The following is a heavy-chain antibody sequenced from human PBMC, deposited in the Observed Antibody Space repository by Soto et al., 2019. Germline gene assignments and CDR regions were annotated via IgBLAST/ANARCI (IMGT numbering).Heavy chain of an antibody. CDR3: ARSPYPSIAARPFDY. J-gene: IGHJ4*02. CDR1: GYTFTSYA. V-gene: IGHV1-3*01. CDR2: INAGNGNT. D-gene: IGHD6-6*01. Sequence: ASVKVSCKASGYTFTSYAMHCVRQAPGQRLEWMGWINAGNGNTKYSQKFQGRVTITRDTSASTAYMELSSLRSEDTAVYYCARSPYPSIAARPFDYWGQGTLVTVSS.